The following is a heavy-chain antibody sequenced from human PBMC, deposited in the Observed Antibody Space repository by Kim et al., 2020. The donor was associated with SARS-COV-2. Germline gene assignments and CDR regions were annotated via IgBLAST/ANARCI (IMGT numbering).Heavy chain of an antibody. CDR3: ARDTVSADYYDSSGYPLGY. CDR2: IIPIFGTA. D-gene: IGHD3-22*01. Sequence: SVKVSCKASGGTFSSYAISWVRQAPGQGLEWMGGIIPIFGTANYAQKFQGRVTITADESTSTAYMELSSLRSEDTAVYYCARDTVSADYYDSSGYPLGYWGQGTLVTVTS. CDR1: GGTFSSYA. V-gene: IGHV1-69*13. J-gene: IGHJ4*02.